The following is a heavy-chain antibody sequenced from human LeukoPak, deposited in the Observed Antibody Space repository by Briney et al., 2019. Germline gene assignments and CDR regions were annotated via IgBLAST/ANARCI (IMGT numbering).Heavy chain of an antibody. CDR2: LYYSGST. CDR3: ARGVRDGYNYGSLFDY. J-gene: IGHJ4*02. Sequence: SETLSLTCSVSGGAITGSSYYWGWIRQPPGKGLEWIGSLYYSGSTYYNPSLKSRVTISVDTSKNQFSLKLSSVTATDTAVYYCARGVRDGYNYGSLFDYWGQGTLVTVSS. D-gene: IGHD5-24*01. V-gene: IGHV4-39*07. CDR1: GGAITGSSYY.